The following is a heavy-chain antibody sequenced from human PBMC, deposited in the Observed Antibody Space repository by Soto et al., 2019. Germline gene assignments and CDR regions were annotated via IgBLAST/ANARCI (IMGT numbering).Heavy chain of an antibody. D-gene: IGHD4-17*01. CDR3: AGLDYGRSGYGMDV. Sequence: SETLSLTCTVSGGSISSSSYYWGWIRQPPGKGLEWIGSIYYSGSTYYNPSLKSRVTISVDTSKNQFSLKLSSVTAADTAVYYCAGLDYGRSGYGMDVWGQGTTVTVSS. CDR2: IYYSGST. J-gene: IGHJ6*02. CDR1: GGSISSSSYY. V-gene: IGHV4-39*01.